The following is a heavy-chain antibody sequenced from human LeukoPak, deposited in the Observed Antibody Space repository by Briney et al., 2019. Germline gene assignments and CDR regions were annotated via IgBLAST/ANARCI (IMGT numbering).Heavy chain of an antibody. V-gene: IGHV3-11*05. J-gene: IGHJ4*02. D-gene: IGHD2-2*01. CDR3: TRDHITSWQIDF. CDR1: GFTFSDYY. CDR2: VRPGDGPT. Sequence: GGSLRLSCAASGFTFSDYYMSCIRQAPGKGLEWVSHVRPGDGPTTYAESVKGRFTISRDNSKNTVSLQMNSLRVEDTAVYYCTRDHITSWQIDFWGQGTMVTVSS.